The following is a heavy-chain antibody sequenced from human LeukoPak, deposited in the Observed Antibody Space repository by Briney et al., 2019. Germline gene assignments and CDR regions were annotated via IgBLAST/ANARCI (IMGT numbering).Heavy chain of an antibody. D-gene: IGHD1-26*01. J-gene: IGHJ4*02. CDR2: ISSNGGST. CDR1: GFTFSSYA. Sequence: PGGSLRLSCSASGFTFSSYAMHWVRQAPGKGLEYVSAISSNGGSTYYADSVKGRFTISRDNSKNTLYLQMSSLRAEDTAVYYCVAHPGGSGSYSTAVYWGQGTLVTVSS. V-gene: IGHV3-64D*06. CDR3: VAHPGGSGSYSTAVY.